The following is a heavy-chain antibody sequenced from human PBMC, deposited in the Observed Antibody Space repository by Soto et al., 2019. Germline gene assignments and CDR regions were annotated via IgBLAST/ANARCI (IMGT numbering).Heavy chain of an antibody. V-gene: IGHV4-4*07. CDR2: MCNSERT. CDR3: AREPLAHSYFDL. CDR1: GGSISGYY. J-gene: IGHJ4*02. Sequence: PSETLSLTCTVSGGSISGYYWSWIRQPAGKGLEWIGRMCNSERTNYNPSLKSRVTMSMDTSKNQFSLKLTSVTAADTAVYFCAREPLAHSYFDLWGQGTLVTVSS.